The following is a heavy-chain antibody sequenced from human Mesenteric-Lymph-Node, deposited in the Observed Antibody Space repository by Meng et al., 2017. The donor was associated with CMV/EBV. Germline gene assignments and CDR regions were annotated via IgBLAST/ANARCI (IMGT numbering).Heavy chain of an antibody. D-gene: IGHD5-18*01. Sequence: ASVKVSCKASGYTFTSYDINWVRQATGQGLEWMGWMNPNSGNTGYAQKFQGRVTMTRNTSISTAYMELSSLRSEDTAVYYCARVYSNYYGMDVWGQGTTVTVSS. CDR3: ARVYSNYYGMDV. CDR2: MNPNSGNT. J-gene: IGHJ6*02. CDR1: GYTFTSYD. V-gene: IGHV1-8*01.